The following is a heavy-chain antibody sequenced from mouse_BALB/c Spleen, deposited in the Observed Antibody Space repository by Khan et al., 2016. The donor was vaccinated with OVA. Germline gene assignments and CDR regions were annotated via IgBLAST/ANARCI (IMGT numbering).Heavy chain of an antibody. CDR2: INTYTGEP. Sequence: QIQLVQSGPELKKPGETVKISCKASGYTFTNYGMNWVKQAPGKGLKWMGWINTYTGEPTYADDFKGRFAFSLETSDSTASLQINTRKRADAATYFCARMKRYWYFDFWGAGTTVTVSS. V-gene: IGHV9-3-1*01. CDR1: GYTFTNYG. J-gene: IGHJ1*01. CDR3: ARMKRYWYFDF.